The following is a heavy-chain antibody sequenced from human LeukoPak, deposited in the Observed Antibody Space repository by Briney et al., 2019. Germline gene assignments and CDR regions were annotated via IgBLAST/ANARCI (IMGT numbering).Heavy chain of an antibody. CDR1: GFTVSSNY. J-gene: IGHJ6*03. Sequence: PGGSLRLSCAASGFTVSSNYMSWVRQAPGKGLEWVSGITASGATTYYADSVKGRFTISRDSSQSTLYLQMNSLRAEDTAVYYCARAEAAGDNRGGYYYFYMDVWGKGTTVTVSS. D-gene: IGHD6-25*01. CDR2: ITASGATT. V-gene: IGHV3-53*01. CDR3: ARAEAAGDNRGGYYYFYMDV.